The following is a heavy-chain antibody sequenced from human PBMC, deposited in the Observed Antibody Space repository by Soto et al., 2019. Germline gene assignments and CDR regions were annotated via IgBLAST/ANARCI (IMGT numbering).Heavy chain of an antibody. CDR2: IFYSGST. CDR3: ARTPDGYSPMFHWFDP. CDR1: GGSISSSSYY. J-gene: IGHJ5*02. V-gene: IGHV4-39*07. D-gene: IGHD4-4*01. Sequence: PSETLSLTCTVSGGSISSSSYYWGWIRQPPGKGLEWIGSIFYSGSTYYNPSLKSRVTISVDTSRNQFSLKLSSVTAADTAVYYCARTPDGYSPMFHWFDPWGQGTLVTVSS.